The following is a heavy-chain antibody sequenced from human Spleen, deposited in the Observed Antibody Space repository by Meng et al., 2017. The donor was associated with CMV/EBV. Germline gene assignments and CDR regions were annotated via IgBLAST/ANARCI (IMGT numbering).Heavy chain of an antibody. J-gene: IGHJ4*02. Sequence: GGSLRLSCAASGFTFSSYGMHWVRQVPGKGLEWVAVIWYDGSNKYYADSVKGRFTISRDNSKNTLYLQMNSLRAEDTAVYYCAREHAMSASTDYWGQGTLVTVSS. CDR3: AREHAMSASTDY. CDR2: IWYDGSNK. V-gene: IGHV3-33*01. D-gene: IGHD2-2*01. CDR1: GFTFSSYG.